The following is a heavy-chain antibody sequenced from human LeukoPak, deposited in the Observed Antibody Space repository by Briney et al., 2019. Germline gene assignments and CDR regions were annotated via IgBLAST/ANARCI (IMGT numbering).Heavy chain of an antibody. CDR1: GFTFSSYS. D-gene: IGHD6-19*01. CDR3: ARDRSSSGYFDY. CDR2: ISSSSSYI. V-gene: IGHV3-21*01. J-gene: IGHJ4*02. Sequence: GGSLRLSCAASGFTFSSYSMNWVRQAPGKGLEWVSSISSSSSYIYYADSVKGRFTISRDNAKNSLYLQMNSLRAEDTAMYYCARDRSSSGYFDYWGQGTLVTVSS.